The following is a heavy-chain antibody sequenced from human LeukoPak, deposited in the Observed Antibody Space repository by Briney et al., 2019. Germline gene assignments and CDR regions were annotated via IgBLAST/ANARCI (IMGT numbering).Heavy chain of an antibody. CDR2: IRNKANSYTT. V-gene: IGHV3-72*01. J-gene: IGHJ4*02. Sequence: PGGSLRLSCVASGFTFSTHYMDWVRQAPGKGLEWVGRIRNKANSYTTEYAASVKGRFTFSRDDSKNSVYLQMNSLKKEDTAVYYCVRDGTYTGTHEFDYWGQGTLVTVSS. CDR1: GFTFSTHY. D-gene: IGHD1-26*01. CDR3: VRDGTYTGTHEFDY.